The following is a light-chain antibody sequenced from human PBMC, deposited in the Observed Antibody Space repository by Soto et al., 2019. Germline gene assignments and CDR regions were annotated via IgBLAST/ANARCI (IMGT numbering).Light chain of an antibody. CDR1: QTVRDTH. J-gene: IGKJ1*01. V-gene: IGKV3-20*01. CDR3: QQYGSSPGT. Sequence: EIVLTQSPVTLSLSPGERATLSCRASQTVRDTHLAWYQQKPGQAPSLLIYDISSRATGIPDRFSGSGSGTDFALTISRLEPEDAAVYFCQQYGSSPGTFGQGTKVDIK. CDR2: DIS.